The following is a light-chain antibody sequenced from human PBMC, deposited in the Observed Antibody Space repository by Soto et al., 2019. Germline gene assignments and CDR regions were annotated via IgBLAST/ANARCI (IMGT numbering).Light chain of an antibody. J-gene: IGKJ4*01. CDR3: QQYGSSPKLT. CDR1: QSVSSSY. Sequence: EIVLTQSPGTLSLSPGERATLSCMASQSVSSSYLAWYQQKPGQAPRLLIYGASSRATGIPDRFSGSGSGTDFTLTISRLEPEDFAVYYCQQYGSSPKLTFGGGTKVAIK. V-gene: IGKV3-20*01. CDR2: GAS.